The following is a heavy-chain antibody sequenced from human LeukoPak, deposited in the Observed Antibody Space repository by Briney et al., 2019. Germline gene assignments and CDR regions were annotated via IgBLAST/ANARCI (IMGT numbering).Heavy chain of an antibody. Sequence: ASVKVSCTASGYTFTSYGISWVRQAPGQGLEWMGWISAYNGNTNYAQKLQGRVTMTTDTSTSTAYMELRSLRSDDTAVYYCATTGYSSGWDQNWFDPWGQGTLVTVSS. V-gene: IGHV1-18*01. CDR2: ISAYNGNT. J-gene: IGHJ5*02. CDR3: ATTGYSSGWDQNWFDP. D-gene: IGHD6-19*01. CDR1: GYTFTSYG.